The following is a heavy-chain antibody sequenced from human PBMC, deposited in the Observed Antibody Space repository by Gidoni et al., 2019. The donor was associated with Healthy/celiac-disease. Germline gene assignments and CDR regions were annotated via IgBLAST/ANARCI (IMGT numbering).Heavy chain of an antibody. J-gene: IGHJ4*02. CDR3: ARLKSGSGWYYFDY. D-gene: IGHD6-19*01. Sequence: QLQLQESCPGLVKPSATLSLTCTVPGGSISSSSYYWGWIRQPPGKGLEWIGSIYYSGSTYYNPSLKSRVTISVDTSKNKFSLKLSSVTAADTAVYYCARLKSGSGWYYFDYWGQGTLVTVSS. CDR1: GGSISSSSYY. V-gene: IGHV4-39*01. CDR2: IYYSGST.